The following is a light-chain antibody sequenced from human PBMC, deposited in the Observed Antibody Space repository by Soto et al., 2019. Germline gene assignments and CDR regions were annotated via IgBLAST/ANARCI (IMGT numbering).Light chain of an antibody. CDR2: KAS. CDR1: QSISSW. CDR3: QQYNSYSPYT. Sequence: DIQMTQSPSTLSASVGDRVTITCRASQSISSWLAWYQQKPGKAPKLLIYKASSLESVVPSRFSGSGSGTEFTLTISSLQPDDFATYYCQQYNSYSPYTFGHGTKLEIK. J-gene: IGKJ2*01. V-gene: IGKV1-5*03.